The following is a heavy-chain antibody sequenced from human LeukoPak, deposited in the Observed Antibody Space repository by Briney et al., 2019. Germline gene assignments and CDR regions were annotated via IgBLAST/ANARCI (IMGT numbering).Heavy chain of an antibody. D-gene: IGHD2-15*01. CDR3: ARTVGYCSGGSCYSSFTGSLDY. V-gene: IGHV3-20*04. Sequence: GGSLRLSCAASGFTFDDYGMSWVRRAPGKGLEWVSGINWNGGSTGYADSVKGRFTISRDNAKNSLYLQMSSLRAEDTALYYCARTVGYCSGGSCYSSFTGSLDYWGQGTLVTVSS. CDR1: GFTFDDYG. CDR2: INWNGGST. J-gene: IGHJ4*02.